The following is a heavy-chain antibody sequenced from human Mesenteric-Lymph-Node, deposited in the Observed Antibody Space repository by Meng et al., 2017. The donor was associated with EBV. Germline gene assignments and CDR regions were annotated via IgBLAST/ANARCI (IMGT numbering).Heavy chain of an antibody. D-gene: IGHD1-1*01. Sequence: QVQLQESGPGLVNPSQTLSLTCAVSGGYISGSPYYLSWIRQSPGKGLEWIGYSSGNTYYNPSLKSRVSISLDTSKNQFFLKLTSVTAADTAVYYCARGNYNFGQNFDYWGQGTLVTVSS. V-gene: IGHV4-30-4*01. CDR2: YSSGNT. CDR3: ARGNYNFGQNFDY. CDR1: GGYISGSPYY. J-gene: IGHJ4*02.